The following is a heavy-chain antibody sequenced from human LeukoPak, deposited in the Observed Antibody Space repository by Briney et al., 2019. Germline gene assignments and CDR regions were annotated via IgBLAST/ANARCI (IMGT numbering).Heavy chain of an antibody. CDR1: GLTFSIYG. V-gene: IGHV3-33*03. CDR3: AKDIGTTSLYNWFDP. Sequence: GRSLTLSCTASGLTFSIYGFHWVRQAPGKGLEWVATIPNDGSNTFYLDSVKGRFTISRDNSKNTLYLQMNSLRAEDTAVYYCAKDIGTTSLYNWFDPWGQGALVSVSS. D-gene: IGHD2/OR15-2a*01. CDR2: IPNDGSNT. J-gene: IGHJ5*02.